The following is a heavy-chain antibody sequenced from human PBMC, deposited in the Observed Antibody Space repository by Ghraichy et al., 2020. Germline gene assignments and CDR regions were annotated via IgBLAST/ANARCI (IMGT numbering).Heavy chain of an antibody. CDR2: IYYSGST. J-gene: IGHJ4*02. D-gene: IGHD4-17*01. V-gene: IGHV4-39*01. CDR3: ARLSTAPSR. CDR1: GGSISSRSYY. Sequence: SETLSLTCTVSGGSISSRSYYWGWIRQPPGKGLEWIGSIYYSGSTYYNPSLKSRVTISVDTSKNQFSLKLSSVTAADTAVYYCARLSTAPSRWGQGTLVTVSS.